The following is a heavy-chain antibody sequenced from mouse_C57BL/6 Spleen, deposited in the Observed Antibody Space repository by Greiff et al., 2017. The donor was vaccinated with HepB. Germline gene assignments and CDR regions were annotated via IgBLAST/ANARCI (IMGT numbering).Heavy chain of an antibody. CDR3: ARGGSKGGYYAMDY. J-gene: IGHJ4*01. CDR2: IYPGSGNT. V-gene: IGHV1-76*01. CDR1: GYTFTDYY. Sequence: QVQLKESGAELVRPGASVKLSCKASGYTFTDYYINWVKQRPGQGLEWIARIYPGSGNTYYNEKFKGKATLTAEKSSSTAYMQLRSLTSEDSAVYFCARGGSKGGYYAMDYWGQGTSVTVSS. D-gene: IGHD1-1*01.